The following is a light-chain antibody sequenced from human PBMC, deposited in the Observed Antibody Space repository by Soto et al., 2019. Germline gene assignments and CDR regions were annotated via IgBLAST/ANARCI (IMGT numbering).Light chain of an antibody. CDR2: DAS. Sequence: EIVLTQSPATLSLSPGERATLSCRASQSVSSYLAWYQQKPGQAPRLLIYDASSRATGIPARFSGSGSGTDFTLTISSLGPEDFAVYYCQQRSNWTYTFGQGTKLEIK. V-gene: IGKV3-11*01. J-gene: IGKJ2*01. CDR3: QQRSNWTYT. CDR1: QSVSSY.